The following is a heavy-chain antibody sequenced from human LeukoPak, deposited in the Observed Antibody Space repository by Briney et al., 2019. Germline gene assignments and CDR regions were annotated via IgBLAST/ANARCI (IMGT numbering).Heavy chain of an antibody. J-gene: IGHJ4*02. V-gene: IGHV3-48*03. CDR1: GFIFSSYE. CDR2: IGVSGRTT. Sequence: GSLLLSCASAGFIFSSYEMNWGRPAPGKGVEGVSYIGVSGRTTYYADSGKGRFTVSRDNAKNLLYLQMDSLRAEDTAVYHCARDHRGYCGKGGCPQAHYFDYWGQGSLVTVSS. CDR3: ARDHRGYCGKGGCPQAHYFDY. D-gene: IGHD2-8*01.